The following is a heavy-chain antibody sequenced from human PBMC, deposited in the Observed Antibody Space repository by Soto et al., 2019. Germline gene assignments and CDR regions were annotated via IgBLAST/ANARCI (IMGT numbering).Heavy chain of an antibody. J-gene: IGHJ4*02. CDR2: IYYSGST. V-gene: IGHV4-34*01. CDR1: GGSFSGYY. CDR3: VRDDIGLGIDY. D-gene: IGHD1-1*01. Sequence: SETLSLTCAVYGGSFSGYYWSWIRQPPGKDLEWIGYIYYSGSTYYNPSLKSRVTISLDNAKNTLYLQMNSLRAEDTAIYYCVRDDIGLGIDYWGLGTLVTVSS.